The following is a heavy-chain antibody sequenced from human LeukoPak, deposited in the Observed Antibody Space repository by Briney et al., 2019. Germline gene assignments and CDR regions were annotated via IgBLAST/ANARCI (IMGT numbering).Heavy chain of an antibody. D-gene: IGHD5-18*01. Sequence: ASVKVSCKASGYTFTGYYMHWVRQAPGQGLEWMGWINPNSGGTNYAQKFQGRVTMTRDTSISTAYMELSRLRSDDTAVYYCARGRGLWLLISWLDPWGQGTLVTVSS. V-gene: IGHV1-2*02. CDR2: INPNSGGT. CDR3: ARGRGLWLLISWLDP. J-gene: IGHJ5*02. CDR1: GYTFTGYY.